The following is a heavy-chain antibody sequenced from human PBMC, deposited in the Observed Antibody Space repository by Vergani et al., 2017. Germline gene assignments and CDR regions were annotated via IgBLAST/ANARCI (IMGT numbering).Heavy chain of an antibody. Sequence: EVQLVESGGGLVQPGGSLRLSCAASGFTFSSYWMHWVRQAPGKGLVWVSRINSDGSSTSYADSVKGRFTISRDNSKNTLYLQMNSLRAEDTAVYYCAKERCSYAPEGFWDYWGQGTLVTVSS. CDR2: INSDGSST. D-gene: IGHD5-18*01. V-gene: IGHV3-74*01. J-gene: IGHJ4*02. CDR3: AKERCSYAPEGFWDY. CDR1: GFTFSSYW.